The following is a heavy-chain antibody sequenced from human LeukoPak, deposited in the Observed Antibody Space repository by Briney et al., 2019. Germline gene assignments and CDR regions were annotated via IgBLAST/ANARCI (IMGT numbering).Heavy chain of an antibody. CDR2: IKRDGSEK. J-gene: IGHJ4*02. CDR3: TRGHPLPAAI. V-gene: IGHV3-7*03. D-gene: IGHD2-2*01. Sequence: GGSLRLSCAASGFTFNSYWMNWVRQAPGKGLEWVANIKRDGSEKYYVDSVKGRFTISRNNARNSLYLQMNSLRAEDTAIYYCTRGHPLPAAIWGQGTLVTVSS. CDR1: GFTFNSYW.